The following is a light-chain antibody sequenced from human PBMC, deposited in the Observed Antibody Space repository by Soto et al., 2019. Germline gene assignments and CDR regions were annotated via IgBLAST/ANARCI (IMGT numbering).Light chain of an antibody. V-gene: IGLV2-14*01. CDR2: EVS. CDR1: SRDVGGYNY. Sequence: LTQPASVSGSPGQSITISCTGTSRDVGGYNYVSWHQQHPGKAPKVIITEVSNRPSGVSNRFSGSKSGNTASLTISGLQAEDEADYYCSSYVSYSTFVVFGGGTKLTVL. CDR3: SSYVSYSTFVV. J-gene: IGLJ2*01.